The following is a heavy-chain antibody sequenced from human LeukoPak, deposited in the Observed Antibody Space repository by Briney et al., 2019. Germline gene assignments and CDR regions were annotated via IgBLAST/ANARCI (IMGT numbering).Heavy chain of an antibody. Sequence: GGSLRLSCAASGFTFRSTWMHWVRQAPGKGLVWVSHINSDGSSTNYADSVKGRFTISRDNAKNTLHLQMNSLRAEDTAVYYCARVLTGEPPYFDSWGQGTLVTVSS. CDR1: GFTFRSTW. CDR3: ARVLTGEPPYFDS. D-gene: IGHD7-27*01. J-gene: IGHJ4*02. CDR2: INSDGSST. V-gene: IGHV3-74*01.